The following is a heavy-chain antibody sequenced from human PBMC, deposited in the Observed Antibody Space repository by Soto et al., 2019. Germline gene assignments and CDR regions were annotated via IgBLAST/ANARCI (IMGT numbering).Heavy chain of an antibody. CDR3: ARGFDDGFWSGRDY. Sequence: QVQLVQSGAEVKKPGASVKVSCKASGYTFTSYDINWVRQATGQGLEWMGWMNPNSGNTGYAQKFQGRVTRTRNTSISTAYRELSSLRSEDTAVYYCARGFDDGFWSGRDYWGQGTLVTVSS. J-gene: IGHJ4*02. CDR2: MNPNSGNT. CDR1: GYTFTSYD. V-gene: IGHV1-8*01. D-gene: IGHD3-3*01.